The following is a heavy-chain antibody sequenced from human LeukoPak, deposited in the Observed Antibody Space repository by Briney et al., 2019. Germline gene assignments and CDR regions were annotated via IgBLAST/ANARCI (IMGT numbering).Heavy chain of an antibody. CDR2: ISTTVGNT. D-gene: IGHD3-10*01. J-gene: IGHJ5*02. CDR1: GFTFSTSA. V-gene: IGHV3-23*01. CDR3: TKRAEFGGFDP. Sequence: GGSLRLSCAASGFTFSTSAMSWVRQAPGKGVEWVSSISTTVGNTYYADSVKGRFTISRHNSNHPLYLQMNSLTAEDTAVYYCTKRAEFGGFDPWGQGTLVTVSS.